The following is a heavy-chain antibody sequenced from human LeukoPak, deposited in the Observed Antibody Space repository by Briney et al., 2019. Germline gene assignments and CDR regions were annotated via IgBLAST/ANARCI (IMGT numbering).Heavy chain of an antibody. V-gene: IGHV3-30-3*01. J-gene: IGHJ4*02. CDR2: ISHDGSNK. CDR1: GFTFSSYA. CDR3: ARASYYGSGSYYLGGDY. D-gene: IGHD3-10*01. Sequence: GRSLRLSCAASGFTFSSYAMHWVRQAPGKGLEWVAVISHDGSNKHYADSVKGRFTISRDNSKNTLYLQMSGLRAEDTAVYYCARASYYGSGSYYLGGDYWGQGTLVTVSS.